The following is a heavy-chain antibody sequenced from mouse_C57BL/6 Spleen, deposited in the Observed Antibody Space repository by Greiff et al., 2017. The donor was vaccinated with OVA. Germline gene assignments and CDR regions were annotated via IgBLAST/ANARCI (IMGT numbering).Heavy chain of an antibody. Sequence: QVHVKQPGAELVKPGASVKLSCKASGYTFTSYWMHWVKQRPGQGLEWIGMIHPNSGSTNYNEKFKSKATLTVDKSSSTAYMQLSSLTSEDSAVYYCASDYYSNYWFAYWGQGTLVTVSA. D-gene: IGHD2-5*01. CDR2: IHPNSGST. J-gene: IGHJ3*01. CDR3: ASDYYSNYWFAY. CDR1: GYTFTSYW. V-gene: IGHV1-64*01.